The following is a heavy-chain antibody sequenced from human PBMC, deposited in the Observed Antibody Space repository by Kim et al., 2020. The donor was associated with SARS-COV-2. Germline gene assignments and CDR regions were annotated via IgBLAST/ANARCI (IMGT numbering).Heavy chain of an antibody. CDR2: VSRGSSNI. J-gene: IGHJ6*02. Sequence: GGSLRLSCAASGFTFSTFGMNWVRQAPGKGLEWVSYVSRGSSNISYGDSVKGRFTISRDNAKNSLYLQMTGLRAEDTAVYYCARDLFFKPPLLRAKTYSYVMDVWGHGTTVTVSS. CDR1: GFTFSTFG. D-gene: IGHD3-10*01. V-gene: IGHV3-21*01. CDR3: ARDLFFKPPLLRAKTYSYVMDV.